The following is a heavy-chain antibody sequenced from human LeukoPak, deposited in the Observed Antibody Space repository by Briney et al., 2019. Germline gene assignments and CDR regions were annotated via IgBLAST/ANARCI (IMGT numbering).Heavy chain of an antibody. Sequence: PGGSLRLSCAASGFTFSSYGMHWVRQAPGKGLEWVAVISYDGSNKYYADFVKGRFTISRDNSKNTLYLQMNSLRAEDTAVYYCAKDKVPFLAVAGPFDYWGQGTLVTVSS. CDR2: ISYDGSNK. CDR3: AKDKVPFLAVAGPFDY. J-gene: IGHJ4*02. D-gene: IGHD6-19*01. V-gene: IGHV3-30*18. CDR1: GFTFSSYG.